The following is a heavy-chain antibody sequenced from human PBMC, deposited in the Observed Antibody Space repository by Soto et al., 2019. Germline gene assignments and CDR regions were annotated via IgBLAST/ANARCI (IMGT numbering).Heavy chain of an antibody. CDR3: ARSEEDSGYDWGGFDY. V-gene: IGHV3-21*01. CDR1: GFTFSSYS. J-gene: IGHJ4*02. CDR2: ISSSSSYI. Sequence: GGSLRLSCAASGFTFSSYSMNWVRQAPGKGLEWVSSISSSSSYIYYADSVKGRFTISRDNAKNSLYLQMNSLRAEDTAVYYCARSEEDSGYDWGGFDYWGQGTLVTVSS. D-gene: IGHD5-12*01.